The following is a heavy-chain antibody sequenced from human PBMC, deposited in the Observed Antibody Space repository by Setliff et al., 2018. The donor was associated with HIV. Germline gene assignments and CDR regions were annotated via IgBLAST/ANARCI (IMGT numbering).Heavy chain of an antibody. CDR3: ARHPPPEVRGDVTDY. Sequence: PSETLSLTCAVYGGSFSGYYWSWIRQPPGKGLEWIGEINHSGSTYYNPSLKSRVTISVDTSENQFSLKLSSVTAADTAVYYCARHPPPEVRGDVTDYWGQGTLVTVSS. CDR2: INHSGST. D-gene: IGHD3-10*01. CDR1: GGSFSGYY. J-gene: IGHJ4*02. V-gene: IGHV4-34*01.